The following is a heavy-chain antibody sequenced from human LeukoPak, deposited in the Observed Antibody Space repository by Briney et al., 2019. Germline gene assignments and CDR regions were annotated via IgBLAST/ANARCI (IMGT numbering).Heavy chain of an antibody. J-gene: IGHJ4*02. D-gene: IGHD3-10*01. V-gene: IGHV4-4*07. Sequence: SETLSLTCTVSGGSISSYYWSWIRQPAGKGLEWIGRIYTSGSTNYNPSLKSRLTISVDTSKNQFSLKLSSVTAADTAVYYCARYYYVSGSYYFDYWGQGTLVTASS. CDR3: ARYYYVSGSYYFDY. CDR2: IYTSGST. CDR1: GGSISSYY.